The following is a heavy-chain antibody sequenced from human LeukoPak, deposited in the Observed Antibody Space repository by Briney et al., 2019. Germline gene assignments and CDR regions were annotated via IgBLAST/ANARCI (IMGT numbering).Heavy chain of an antibody. V-gene: IGHV4-34*01. Sequence: SETLSLTCTVSGGSISSYYWSWIRQPPGKGLEWIGEINHSGSTNYNPSLKSRVTVSVDTSKNQFSLKLSSVTAADTAVYYCARGSKRITMIVVVLEYWGQGTLVTVSS. CDR3: ARGSKRITMIVVVLEY. D-gene: IGHD3-22*01. CDR2: INHSGST. CDR1: GGSISSYY. J-gene: IGHJ4*02.